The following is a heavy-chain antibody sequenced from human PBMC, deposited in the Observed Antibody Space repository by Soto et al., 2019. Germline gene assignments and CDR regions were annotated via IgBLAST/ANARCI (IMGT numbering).Heavy chain of an antibody. CDR1: GFTFDDHA. CDR2: ISWNSETT. V-gene: IGHV3-9*01. D-gene: IGHD3-10*01. J-gene: IGHJ6*01. CDR3: ENDEGSVRSVAKGGSYACYGMDV. Sequence: EVQLVESGGGMVQPGRSLRLSCVASGFTFDDHAMHWVRRGPGRGLEWVSGISWNSETTGYADSVRGRFTISRDNAKNSLYLQMNTLRVEDTAFYYCENDEGSVRSVAKGGSYACYGMDVCGQGTKVIVSP.